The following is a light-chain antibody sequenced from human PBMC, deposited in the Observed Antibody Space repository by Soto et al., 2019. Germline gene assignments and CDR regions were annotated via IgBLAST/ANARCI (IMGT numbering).Light chain of an antibody. J-gene: IGKJ1*01. V-gene: IGKV3-15*01. CDR2: GAS. Sequence: EIVMTQSPATLSVSPGERATLSCRASQSVSSNLAWYQQKPGQAPRLLIYGASTRVTGIPARFSGSGSGTQFTHTISSLQSEDFAVYYCQQYNNWPPWTFGQGTKVEI. CDR3: QQYNNWPPWT. CDR1: QSVSSN.